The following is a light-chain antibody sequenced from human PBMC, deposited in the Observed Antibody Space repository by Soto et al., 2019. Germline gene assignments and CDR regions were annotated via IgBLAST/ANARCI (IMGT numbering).Light chain of an antibody. CDR2: DAS. J-gene: IGKJ3*01. CDR3: QQYGSAPFT. V-gene: IGKV3-20*01. CDR1: QSVASSH. Sequence: EIVLTQSPGTLSLSPGERATLSCRASQSVASSHLAWYRQKPGQXPRLLIYDASSRATGIPDRISGSGSGTDGTITISRLEPEDFEVYDGQQYGSAPFTFGPGTKVDIK.